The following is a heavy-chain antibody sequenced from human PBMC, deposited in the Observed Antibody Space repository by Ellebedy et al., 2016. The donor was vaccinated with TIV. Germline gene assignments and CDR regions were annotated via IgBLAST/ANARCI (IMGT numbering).Heavy chain of an antibody. CDR1: GFTFSSYW. D-gene: IGHD4-23*01. J-gene: IGHJ4*02. CDR3: ARGSSGNSAILY. V-gene: IGHV3-74*01. CDR2: INSDGSST. Sequence: GESLKISCAASGFTFSSYWMHWVRQAPGKGLVWVSRINSDGSSTSYADSVKGRFTISRDNAKNTLYLQMNSLRADDTAVYYCARGSSGNSAILYWGQGTLVPVSS.